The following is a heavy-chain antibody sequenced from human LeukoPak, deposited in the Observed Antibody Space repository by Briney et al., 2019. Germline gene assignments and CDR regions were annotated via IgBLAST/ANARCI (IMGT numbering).Heavy chain of an antibody. CDR2: IYTSGST. D-gene: IGHD2-15*01. CDR3: ARVRYCSGGSCYSGSGWFDP. V-gene: IGHV4-4*07. Sequence: SETLSLTCTVSGGSISSYYWSWIRQPAGKGLEWIGHIYTSGSTNYNPSLKSRVTMSVDTSKNQFSLKLSSVTAADTAVYYCARVRYCSGGSCYSGSGWFDPWGQGTLVTVSS. CDR1: GGSISSYY. J-gene: IGHJ5*02.